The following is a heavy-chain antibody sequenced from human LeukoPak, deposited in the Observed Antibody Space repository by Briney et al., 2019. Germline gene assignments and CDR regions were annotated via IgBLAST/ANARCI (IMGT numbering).Heavy chain of an antibody. CDR2: FSSRGVYT. Sequence: GGSLRLSCAASGFTFSSYGMSWVRQAPGKGLEWVSTFSSRGVYTYYADSVKGRFTISRDNSKNTLYLQMSSLRAEDTAVYFCVRDDEKYYYDNSGYYEFDIWGQGTMVTVSS. CDR3: VRDDEKYYYDNSGYYEFDI. V-gene: IGHV3-23*01. D-gene: IGHD3-22*01. CDR1: GFTFSSYG. J-gene: IGHJ3*02.